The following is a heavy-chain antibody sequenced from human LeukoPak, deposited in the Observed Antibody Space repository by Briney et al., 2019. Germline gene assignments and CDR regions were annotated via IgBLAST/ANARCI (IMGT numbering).Heavy chain of an antibody. Sequence: GGSLRLSCAASGFTFSNYAMSWVRQAPGKGLEWVSAISGSGDSTYYADSVKGRFTISRDNSKNTLYLQVNSLRAEDTAIYYCAKDQYSGSYYWFDPWGLGTLVTVSS. CDR1: GFTFSNYA. V-gene: IGHV3-23*01. CDR3: AKDQYSGSYYWFDP. D-gene: IGHD1-26*01. J-gene: IGHJ5*02. CDR2: ISGSGDST.